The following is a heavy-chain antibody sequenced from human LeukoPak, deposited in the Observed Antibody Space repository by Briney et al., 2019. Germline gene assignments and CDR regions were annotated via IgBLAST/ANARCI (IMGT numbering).Heavy chain of an antibody. J-gene: IGHJ2*01. V-gene: IGHV3-11*04. D-gene: IGHD3-22*01. CDR2: ISSSGSTI. CDR1: GFTFSDYY. Sequence: GGSLRLSCAASGFTFSDYYMSWIRQAPGKGLEWVSYISSSGSTIYYADSVKGRFTISRDNSKNTLYLQMNSLRAEDTAVYYCARSRYYYDSSGRWYFDLWGRGTLVTVSS. CDR3: ARSRYYYDSSGRWYFDL.